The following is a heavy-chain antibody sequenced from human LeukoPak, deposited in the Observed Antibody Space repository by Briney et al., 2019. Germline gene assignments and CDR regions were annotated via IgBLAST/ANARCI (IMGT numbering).Heavy chain of an antibody. CDR3: ARKLRFLEWLLREAATYYFDY. CDR1: GGSISSSSYY. J-gene: IGHJ4*02. CDR2: IYYSGST. D-gene: IGHD3-3*01. Sequence: SETLSLTCTVSGGSISSSSYYWGWIRQPPGKGLEWIGSIYYSGSTYYNPSLKSRVTISVDTSKNQFSLKLSSVTAADTAVYYCARKLRFLEWLLREAATYYFDYWGQGTLVTVSS. V-gene: IGHV4-39*01.